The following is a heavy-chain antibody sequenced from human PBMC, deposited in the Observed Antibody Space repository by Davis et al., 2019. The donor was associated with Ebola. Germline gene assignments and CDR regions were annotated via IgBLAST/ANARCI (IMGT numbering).Heavy chain of an antibody. J-gene: IGHJ6*02. V-gene: IGHV3-30-3*01. CDR1: GFTFSSYA. D-gene: IGHD3-10*01. CDR2: ISYDGSNK. Sequence: PGGSLRLSCAASGFTFSSYAMHWVRQAPGKELEWVAVISYDGSNKYYADSVKGRFTISRDNSKNTLYLQMNSLRAEDTAVYYCARDRQPMVRGVITKGLYYYGMDVWGQGTTVTVSS. CDR3: ARDRQPMVRGVITKGLYYYGMDV.